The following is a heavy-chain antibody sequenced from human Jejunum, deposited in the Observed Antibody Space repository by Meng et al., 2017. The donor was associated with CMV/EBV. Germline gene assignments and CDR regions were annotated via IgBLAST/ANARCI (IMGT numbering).Heavy chain of an antibody. CDR1: GGSFSHYY. J-gene: IGHJ4*02. V-gene: IGHV4-34*01. CDR2: INYSGST. Sequence: AVFGGSFSHYYWSWTRKPPGKGLEWIGEINYSGSTYYNPSLKSRVTISVDTSKNQFSLNLSSVTAADTAVYYCATSLPDAWELLAYWGQGNLVTVSS. CDR3: ATSLPDAWELLAY. D-gene: IGHD1-26*01.